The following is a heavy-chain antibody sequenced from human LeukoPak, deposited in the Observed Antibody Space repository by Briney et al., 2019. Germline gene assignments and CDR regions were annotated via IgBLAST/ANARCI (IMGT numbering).Heavy chain of an antibody. CDR3: AKADYDSSGYFLYPYYFDY. CDR1: GGSISGSC. Sequence: PSETLPLTCTVSGGSISGSCWSWIRQPPGKGLEWIGYICNSGSVNYIPSLENRVTISMDTSKYQFSLKLSSVTAADTAVYYCAKADYDSSGYFLYPYYFDYWGQGTLVTVSS. D-gene: IGHD3-22*01. J-gene: IGHJ4*02. CDR2: ICNSGSV. V-gene: IGHV4-4*08.